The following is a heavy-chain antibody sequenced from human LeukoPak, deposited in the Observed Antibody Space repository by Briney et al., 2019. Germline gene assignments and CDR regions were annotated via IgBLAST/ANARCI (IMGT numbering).Heavy chain of an antibody. D-gene: IGHD4-17*01. CDR2: SYTTRQP. Sequence: SDAESVTCPVSGGCLRNYYWSWIRQPAAKGLEWIGRSYTTRQPNPNPSLDSRRTMSVDTSKHQFSLKLSSVTAGDTAGYYCARLEHDYGDPGDVFDNWGQGTLVTVSS. CDR3: ARLEHDYGDPGDVFDN. V-gene: IGHV4-4*07. J-gene: IGHJ3*02. CDR1: GGCLRNYY.